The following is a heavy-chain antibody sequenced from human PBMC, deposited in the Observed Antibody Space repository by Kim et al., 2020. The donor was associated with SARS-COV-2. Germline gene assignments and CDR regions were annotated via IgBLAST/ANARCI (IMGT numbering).Heavy chain of an antibody. V-gene: IGHV3-23*01. Sequence: ADSVRGRFTISVDNAKNMVNLQMKSLRTEDTAVYYCAKMGSGSYLKWFDSWGQGTLVTVSS. J-gene: IGHJ5*01. CDR3: AKMGSGSYLKWFDS. D-gene: IGHD3-10*01.